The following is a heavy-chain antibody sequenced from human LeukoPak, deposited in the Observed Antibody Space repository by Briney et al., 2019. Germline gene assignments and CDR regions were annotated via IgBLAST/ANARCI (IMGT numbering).Heavy chain of an antibody. CDR2: IKEDGSEK. CDR3: ASHNLFED. J-gene: IGHJ4*02. CDR1: GFTFRYYW. D-gene: IGHD1-14*01. Sequence: GGSLRLSCAVSGFTFRYYWMSWVRQAPGKGLEWVANIKEDGSEKYYVDSVKGRFTISRDNAKRSLYLQMNSLRAEDTAVYYCASHNLFEDWGQGTLVTVSS. V-gene: IGHV3-7*01.